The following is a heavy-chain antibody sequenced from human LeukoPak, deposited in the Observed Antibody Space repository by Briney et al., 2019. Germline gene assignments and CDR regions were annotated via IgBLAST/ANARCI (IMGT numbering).Heavy chain of an antibody. CDR2: INHSGST. CDR3: ARFSGKITMVREVFFDP. V-gene: IGHV4-34*01. Sequence: PSETLSLTCAVCGGSFSGYYWSWIRQPPGKGLEWIGEINHSGSTNYNPSLKSRVTISVDTSENQFSLKLSSVTAADTAVYYCARFSGKITMVREVFFDPWGQGTLVTVSS. D-gene: IGHD3-10*01. J-gene: IGHJ5*02. CDR1: GGSFSGYY.